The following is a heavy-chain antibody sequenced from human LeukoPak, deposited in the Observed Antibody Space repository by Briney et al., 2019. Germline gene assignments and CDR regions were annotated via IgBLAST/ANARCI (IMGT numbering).Heavy chain of an antibody. CDR3: AREGVDSSGFRFDY. Sequence: GGSLRLSCAASGFTFDDYGMSWVRQAPGNGLEWVSGINWNGGSTGYADSVKGRFTISRDNAKNSLYLQMNSLRAEDTALYYCAREGVDSSGFRFDYWGQGTLVTVSS. J-gene: IGHJ4*02. CDR2: INWNGGST. CDR1: GFTFDDYG. D-gene: IGHD3-22*01. V-gene: IGHV3-20*04.